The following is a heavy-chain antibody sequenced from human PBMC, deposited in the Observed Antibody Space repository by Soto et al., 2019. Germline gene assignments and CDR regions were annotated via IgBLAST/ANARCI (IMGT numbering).Heavy chain of an antibody. CDR1: GFTVSSNY. CDR3: ARDPYEHSGSSDY. CDR2: IYSGGST. V-gene: IGHV3-66*01. D-gene: IGHD5-12*01. J-gene: IGHJ4*02. Sequence: EVQLVESGGGLVQPGGSLRLSCAASGFTVSSNYMSWVRQAPVKGLEWVSVIYSGGSTFYADSVKGRFTISRDNSKNTLYLQMNSLRAEDTAVYYCARDPYEHSGSSDYWGQGTLVTVSS.